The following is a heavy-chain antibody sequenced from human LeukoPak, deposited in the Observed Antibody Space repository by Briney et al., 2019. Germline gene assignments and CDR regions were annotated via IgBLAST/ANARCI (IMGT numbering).Heavy chain of an antibody. CDR3: V. CDR2: IFYSGST. Sequence: SETLSLTCTVSSGSISTSNYYWGWIRQPPGKGLEWIGNIFYSGSTHYSPSLKSRVTISLDTSRNQFSLKLNSVTAADTAYYMDVWGKRTTVTGSS. V-gene: IGHV4-39*07. J-gene: IGHJ6*03. CDR1: SGSISTSNYY.